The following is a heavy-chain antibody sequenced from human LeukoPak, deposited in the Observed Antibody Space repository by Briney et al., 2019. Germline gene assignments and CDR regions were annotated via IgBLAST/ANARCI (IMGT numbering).Heavy chain of an antibody. CDR1: GGTFSSYA. J-gene: IGHJ4*02. V-gene: IGHV1-69*05. Sequence: GASVKVSCKASGGTFSSYAISWVRQAPGQGLEWMGGIIPIFGTANYAQKFQGRVTITTDESTSTAYMELSSLRSEDTAAYYCAIYDSSGPFDYWGQGTLVTVSS. CDR2: IIPIFGTA. D-gene: IGHD3-22*01. CDR3: AIYDSSGPFDY.